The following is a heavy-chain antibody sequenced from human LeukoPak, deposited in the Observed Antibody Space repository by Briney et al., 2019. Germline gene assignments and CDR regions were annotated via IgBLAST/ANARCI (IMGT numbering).Heavy chain of an antibody. CDR1: GGSIDTSDYY. V-gene: IGHV4-39*07. D-gene: IGHD5-18*01. CDR3: ARGGGGYSYGWAYYYYYYYMDV. CDR2: IYFSGST. J-gene: IGHJ6*03. Sequence: SETLSLTCTISGGSIDTSDYYWGWIRQPPGTGLEWVGSIYFSGSTYYNPSLKSRVTISVDTSKNQFSLKLSSVTAADTAVYYCARGGGGYSYGWAYYYYYYYMDVWGKGTTVTVSS.